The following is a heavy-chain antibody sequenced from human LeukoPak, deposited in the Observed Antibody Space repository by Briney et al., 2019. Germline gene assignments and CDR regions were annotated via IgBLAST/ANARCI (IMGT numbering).Heavy chain of an antibody. V-gene: IGHV1-69*04. Sequence: SVKVSCKPSGGTFSSYGISWVRQAPGQRLEWMGRIIPIPDRVNYAQKFHGRVTITADKSTSTAYMELSSLRSEDTAIYYCAREENYDDYVWGGYFDPWGQGTLVTVSS. CDR2: IIPIPDRV. J-gene: IGHJ5*02. CDR1: GGTFSSYG. D-gene: IGHD3-16*01. CDR3: AREENYDDYVWGGYFDP.